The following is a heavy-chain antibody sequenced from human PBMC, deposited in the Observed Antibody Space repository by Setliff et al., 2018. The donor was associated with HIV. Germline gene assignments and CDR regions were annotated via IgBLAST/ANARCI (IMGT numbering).Heavy chain of an antibody. D-gene: IGHD1-26*01. CDR2: IHQSGTA. Sequence: SETLSLTCAVSGVSVNNDDDYWGWICQPPGKGLEWIAIIHQSGTAHKRPSLKSRVTISIDTSENLFSLKLSGVTAADTAIYYCARQVGEGKWYLDSWGHGTLVTVSS. J-gene: IGHJ4*01. CDR3: ARQVGEGKWYLDS. V-gene: IGHV4-39*01. CDR1: GVSVNNDDDY.